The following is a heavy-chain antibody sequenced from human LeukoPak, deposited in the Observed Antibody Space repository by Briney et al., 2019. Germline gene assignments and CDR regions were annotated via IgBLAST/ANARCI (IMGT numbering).Heavy chain of an antibody. V-gene: IGHV4-34*01. CDR2: INHSGST. D-gene: IGHD6-19*01. J-gene: IGHJ3*02. CDR3: ANRYSSGYRRAFDI. Sequence: PSETLSLTCAVYGGSFSGYYWSWIRQPPGKGLEWIGEINHSGSTNYNPSLKSRVTISVDTSKNQFSLKLSSVTAADTAVYYYANRYSSGYRRAFDIWGQGTMVTVSS. CDR1: GGSFSGYY.